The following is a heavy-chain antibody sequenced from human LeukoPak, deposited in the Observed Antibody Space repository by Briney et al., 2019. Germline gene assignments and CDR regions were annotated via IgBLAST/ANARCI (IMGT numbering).Heavy chain of an antibody. CDR3: ARGVAAADDNWFDP. D-gene: IGHD6-13*01. CDR1: GGTFSSYA. CDR2: INPSGGST. V-gene: IGHV1-46*01. J-gene: IGHJ5*02. Sequence: EASAKVSCKASGGTFSSYAISWVRQAPGQGLEWMGIINPSGGSTSYAQKFQGRVTMTRDTSTSTVYMELSSLRSEDTAVYYCARGVAAADDNWFDPWGQGTLVTVSS.